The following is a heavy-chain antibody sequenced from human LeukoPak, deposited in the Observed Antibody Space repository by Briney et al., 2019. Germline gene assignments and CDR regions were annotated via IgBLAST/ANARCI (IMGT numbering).Heavy chain of an antibody. J-gene: IGHJ5*02. CDR3: ARHGADAYYDILTGYYKGNWFDP. Sequence: SETLSLTCTVSGGSISSYYWSWIRQPPGRGLEWIGYIYYSGSTNYNPSLKSRVTISVDTSKNQFSLKLSTVTAADTAVYYCARHGADAYYDILTGYYKGNWFDPWGQGTLVTVSS. CDR2: IYYSGST. V-gene: IGHV4-59*08. D-gene: IGHD3-9*01. CDR1: GGSISSYY.